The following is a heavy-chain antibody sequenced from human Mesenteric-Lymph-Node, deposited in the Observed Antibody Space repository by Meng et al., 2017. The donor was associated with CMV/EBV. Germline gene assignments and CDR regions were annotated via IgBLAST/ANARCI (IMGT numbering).Heavy chain of an antibody. Sequence: GGSLRLSCAPSGFTFSSYSMNWVRQAPGKGLEWVSSISSSGTYIFYADSVKGRFTVSRDNSKNTLYLQMNSLRAEDTAVYYCANTSGSYFDYWGQGTLVTVSS. V-gene: IGHV3-21*04. D-gene: IGHD1-26*01. CDR1: GFTFSSYS. J-gene: IGHJ4*02. CDR3: ANTSGSYFDY. CDR2: ISSSGTYI.